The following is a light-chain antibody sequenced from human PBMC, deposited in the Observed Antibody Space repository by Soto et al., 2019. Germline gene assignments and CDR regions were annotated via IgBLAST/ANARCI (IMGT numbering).Light chain of an antibody. CDR3: QQRSNWPWT. J-gene: IGKJ1*01. CDR1: QSVSSY. V-gene: IGKV3-11*01. CDR2: DAS. Sequence: EIVLTLSPATLSLSPGERATLYCRASQSVSSYLAWYQQKPGQAPRLLIYDASNRATGIPARFSGSGSGTDFTLTISSLEPEDFAVYYCQQRSNWPWTFGQGTKVDIK.